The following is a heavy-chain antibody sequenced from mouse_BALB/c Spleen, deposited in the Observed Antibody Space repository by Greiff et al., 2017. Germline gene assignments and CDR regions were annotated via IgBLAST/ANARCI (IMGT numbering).Heavy chain of an antibody. J-gene: IGHJ4*01. CDR1: GYTFTSYY. D-gene: IGHD3-3*01. V-gene: IGHV1S135*01. Sequence: VHVKQSGAELVKPGASVKLSCKASGYTFTSYYMYWVKQSHGKSLEWIGYIDPYNGGTSYNQKFKGKATLTVDKSSSTAFMHLNSLTSEDSAVYYCARWGLGYAMDYWGQGTSVTVSS. CDR3: ARWGLGYAMDY. CDR2: IDPYNGGT.